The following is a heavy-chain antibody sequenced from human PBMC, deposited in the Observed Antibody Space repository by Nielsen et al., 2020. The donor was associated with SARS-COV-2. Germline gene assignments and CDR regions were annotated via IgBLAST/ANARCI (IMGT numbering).Heavy chain of an antibody. CDR2: IYHSGST. CDR3: ARDDVSRAYDSSGYYSYYFDY. V-gene: IGHV4-38-2*02. J-gene: IGHJ4*02. Sequence: SETLSLTCTVSGYSISSGDYWGWIRQPPGKGREWIGSIYHSGSTYYNPSLKSRVTISVDTSKNQFSLKLSSVTAADTAVYYCARDDVSRAYDSSGYYSYYFDYWGQGTLVTVSS. CDR1: GYSISSGDY. D-gene: IGHD3-22*01.